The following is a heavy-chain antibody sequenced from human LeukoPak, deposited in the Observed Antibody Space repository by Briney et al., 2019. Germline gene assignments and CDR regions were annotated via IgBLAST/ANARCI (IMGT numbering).Heavy chain of an antibody. J-gene: IGHJ4*02. Sequence: SETLSLTCAVYGGSFSGYCWSWIRQPPGKGLEWIGEINHSGSTNYNPSLKSRVTISVDTSKNQFSLKLSSVTAADTAVYYCARGYGSGTDYWGQGTLVTVSS. CDR3: ARGYGSGTDY. D-gene: IGHD3-10*01. CDR1: GGSFSGYC. CDR2: INHSGST. V-gene: IGHV4-34*01.